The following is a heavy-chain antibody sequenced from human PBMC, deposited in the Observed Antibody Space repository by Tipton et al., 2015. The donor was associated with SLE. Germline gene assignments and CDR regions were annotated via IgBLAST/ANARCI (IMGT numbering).Heavy chain of an antibody. J-gene: IGHJ3*02. CDR1: GGSIDSGDYS. CDR3: ARGEMDVFDI. Sequence: TLSLTCAVSGGSIDSGDYSWSWIRQPPGKGLEWIGYIFHSGNAYCNPSLKSRVTISVDMSRNQFSLRLDSVTAADTALYYCARGEMDVFDIWGQGTVVSVSS. CDR2: IFHSGNA. V-gene: IGHV4-30-2*01.